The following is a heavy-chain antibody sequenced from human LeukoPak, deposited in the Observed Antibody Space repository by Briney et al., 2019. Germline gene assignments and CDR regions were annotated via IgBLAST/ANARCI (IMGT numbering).Heavy chain of an antibody. CDR1: GGSLSGFF. CDR3: ARASPNWNPPDY. V-gene: IGHV4-59*08. Sequence: PSETLSLTCTVSGGSLSGFFWSWIRQPPGKGLEWIGYVYNSGSTDYNPSLRSRVTISEDRSNNQFSLKLNFVTAADTAVYYCARASPNWNPPDYWGQGTLVTVSS. J-gene: IGHJ4*02. D-gene: IGHD1-1*01. CDR2: VYNSGST.